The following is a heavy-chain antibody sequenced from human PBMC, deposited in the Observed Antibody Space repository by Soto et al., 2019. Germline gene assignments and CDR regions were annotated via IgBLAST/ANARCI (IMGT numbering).Heavy chain of an antibody. CDR2: IRSKAYGGTT. D-gene: IGHD6-13*01. CDR3: TRDLGIAAAGTYYYYGMDV. CDR1: GFTFGDYA. V-gene: IGHV3-49*03. Sequence: GGSLRLSCTASGFTFGDYAMSWFRQAPGKGLEWVGFIRSKAYGGTTEYAASVKGRFTISRDDSKSIAYLQMNSLKTEDTAVYYCTRDLGIAAAGTYYYYGMDVWGQGTTVTVSS. J-gene: IGHJ6*02.